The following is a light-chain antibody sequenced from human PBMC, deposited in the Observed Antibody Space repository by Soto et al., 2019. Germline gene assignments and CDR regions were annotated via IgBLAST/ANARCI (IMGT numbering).Light chain of an antibody. Sequence: DIQMTQSPSALSASVGDRVIITCRASQYISNWVAWYQQKPGKAPKLLIYDASTLESGVPSRFTGSSSGTEFTLTISSLQPDDFATYYCQQYNSFSGTFGGGTQGGYQ. CDR2: DAS. V-gene: IGKV1-5*01. J-gene: IGKJ4*01. CDR1: QYISNW. CDR3: QQYNSFSGT.